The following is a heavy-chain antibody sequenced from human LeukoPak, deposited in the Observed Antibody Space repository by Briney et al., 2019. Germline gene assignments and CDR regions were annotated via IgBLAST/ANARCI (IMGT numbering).Heavy chain of an antibody. Sequence: GGSLRLSCVASGLTFGNYGMNWIRQAPGKGLEWVSPIGGGGYTTYYADSVRGRFTISRDNSKNSMYLQMSTLRAEDTAMYYCAEVESSYCRIWGQGTLVTVSS. J-gene: IGHJ4*01. CDR3: AEVESSYCRI. CDR1: GLTFGNYG. V-gene: IGHV3-23*01. D-gene: IGHD3-10*01. CDR2: IGGGGYTT.